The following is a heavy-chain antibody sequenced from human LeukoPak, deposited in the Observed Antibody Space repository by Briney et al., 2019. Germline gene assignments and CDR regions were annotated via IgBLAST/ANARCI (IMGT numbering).Heavy chain of an antibody. CDR3: ARGPYYGLGNYYSEDY. Sequence: GGSLRLSCAASGFTFSNYAMHWVRQGPGKGLEWLAVITYDGTTKYYADSVKSRFTISRDHSKNTLYLQMNSLRAEDTAVYYCARGPYYGLGNYYSEDYRGQGTLVTVSS. CDR2: ITYDGTTK. CDR1: GFTFSNYA. J-gene: IGHJ4*02. V-gene: IGHV3-30*04. D-gene: IGHD3-10*01.